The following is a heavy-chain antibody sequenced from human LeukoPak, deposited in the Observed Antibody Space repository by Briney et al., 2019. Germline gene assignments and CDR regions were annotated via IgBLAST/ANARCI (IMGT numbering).Heavy chain of an antibody. CDR3: ARRGGGSPSSFDN. CDR1: GFIFSTYA. Sequence: GGSLRLSCAASGFIFSTYAMCWVRQAPGKGLEWVSAISSSGVDTYYADSVKGRFTISRDNSKNTLYLQMNSLRAEDTAIFYCARRGGGSPSSFDNWGQGTLVTVSS. J-gene: IGHJ4*02. CDR2: ISSSGVDT. D-gene: IGHD3-16*01. V-gene: IGHV3-23*01.